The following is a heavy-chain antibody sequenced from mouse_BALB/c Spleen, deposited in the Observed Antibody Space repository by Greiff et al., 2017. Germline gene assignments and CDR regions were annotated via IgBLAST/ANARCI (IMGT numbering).Heavy chain of an antibody. CDR3: ARHGYYGSSYVFDY. V-gene: IGHV5-6-2*01. Sequence: EVKLMESGGGLVKLGGSLKLSCAASGFTFSSYYMSWVRQTPEKRLELVAAINSNGGSTYYPDTVKGRFTISRDNAKNTLYLQMSSLKSEDTALYYCARHGYYGSSYVFDYWGQGTTLTVSS. J-gene: IGHJ2*01. CDR2: INSNGGST. D-gene: IGHD1-1*01. CDR1: GFTFSSYY.